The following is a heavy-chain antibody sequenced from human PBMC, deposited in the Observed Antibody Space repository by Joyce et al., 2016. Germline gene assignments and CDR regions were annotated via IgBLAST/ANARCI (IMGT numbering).Heavy chain of an antibody. CDR1: GGSISSSNW. CDR3: ARIYGDFGDYYYYYMDV. J-gene: IGHJ6*03. CDR2: VNHSGSS. D-gene: IGHD4-17*01. V-gene: IGHV4-4*02. Sequence: QVHLQESGPGLVKPSGTLSLTCAVSGGSISSSNWWSWVRQPPGKGLEWMGEVNHSGSSNYNPALKSRLTRSVDNSKNQFALKLNAVTAADTAVYYCARIYGDFGDYYYYYMDVWGKGTTVTVSS.